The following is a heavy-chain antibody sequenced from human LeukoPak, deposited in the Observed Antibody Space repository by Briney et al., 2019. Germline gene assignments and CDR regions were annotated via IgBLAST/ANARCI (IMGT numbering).Heavy chain of an antibody. CDR1: GFTFSSYW. Sequence: GGSLRLSCAASGFTFSSYWMHWVRQAPGKGLVWVSRINTDGSSTSYADSVKGRFTISRDNAKNTLYLQMNSLRAEDTAVYYCARDQYYDSSGYYYYYYMDVWGKGTTVTVSS. CDR3: ARDQYYDSSGYYYYYYMDV. J-gene: IGHJ6*03. D-gene: IGHD3-22*01. V-gene: IGHV3-74*01. CDR2: INTDGSST.